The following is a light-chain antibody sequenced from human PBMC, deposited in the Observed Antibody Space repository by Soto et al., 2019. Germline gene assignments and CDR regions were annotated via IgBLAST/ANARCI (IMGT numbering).Light chain of an antibody. Sequence: IQMTQSPSSLSASVGDRVTITCRASQSISTYLNWYQQRPGKAPKLLIYAASRLQSGVPSRFSGSGSGTEFTLTVSSLQPEDIATYYCQQSYGPPRTFGQGTKVDIK. CDR2: AAS. V-gene: IGKV1-39*01. CDR1: QSISTY. J-gene: IGKJ1*01. CDR3: QQSYGPPRT.